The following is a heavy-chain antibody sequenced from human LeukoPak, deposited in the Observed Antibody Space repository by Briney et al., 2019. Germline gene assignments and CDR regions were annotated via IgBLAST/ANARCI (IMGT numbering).Heavy chain of an antibody. CDR2: ISGSGGST. CDR1: GFTFSSYA. D-gene: IGHD3-10*01. CDR3: AKDWDDYYGSGSHPSFDP. J-gene: IGHJ5*02. V-gene: IGHV3-23*01. Sequence: GGSLRLSCAASGFTFSSYAMSWVRQAPGKGLEWVSAISGSGGSTYYADSVKGRFTISRDNSKNTLYLQMNSLRAEDTAVYYCAKDWDDYYGSGSHPSFDPWGQGTLITVSS.